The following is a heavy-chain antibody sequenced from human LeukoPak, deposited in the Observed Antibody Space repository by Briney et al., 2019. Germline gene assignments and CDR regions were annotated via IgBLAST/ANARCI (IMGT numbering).Heavy chain of an antibody. D-gene: IGHD5-24*01. V-gene: IGHV3-11*01. Sequence: PGGSLRLSCAASGFTFSDYYMSWIRQAPGKGLEWVSYISSSGSTIYYADSVKGRFTISRDNAKNSLYLQMNSLRAEDTAVYYCVKDRGLRWLQLNFDYWGQGTLVTVSS. CDR1: GFTFSDYY. J-gene: IGHJ4*02. CDR2: ISSSGSTI. CDR3: VKDRGLRWLQLNFDY.